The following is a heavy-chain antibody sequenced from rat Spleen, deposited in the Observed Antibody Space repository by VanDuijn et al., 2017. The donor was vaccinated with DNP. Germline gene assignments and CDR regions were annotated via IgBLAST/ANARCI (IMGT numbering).Heavy chain of an antibody. Sequence: QVQLKESGPGLVQASQTLSLTCTVSGFSLTSYGVSWVRQPPGKGLEWIGAIWSGGSTDYNSALKSRLSISRDTSKSQVFLKMNSLQTEDTAIYFCTREDVYYGLLDYWGQGVMVTVSS. CDR1: GFSLTSYG. V-gene: IGHV2-15*01. J-gene: IGHJ2*01. CDR3: TREDVYYGLLDY. CDR2: IWSGGST. D-gene: IGHD1-6*01.